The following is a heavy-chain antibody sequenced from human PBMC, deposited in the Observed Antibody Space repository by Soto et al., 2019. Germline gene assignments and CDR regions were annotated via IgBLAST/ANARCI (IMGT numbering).Heavy chain of an antibody. D-gene: IGHD6-13*01. CDR2: IWYDGSNK. Sequence: QVQLVESGGGVVQPGRSLRLSCAASGFTFNSYGMHWVRQAPGKGLEWVADIWYDGSNKYNADSVKGRFTISRDNSKNTLYLQMNSLRAEDTAVYYCARDEQQLPHGYYGMDVWGQGTTVTVSS. CDR1: GFTFNSYG. CDR3: ARDEQQLPHGYYGMDV. J-gene: IGHJ6*02. V-gene: IGHV3-33*01.